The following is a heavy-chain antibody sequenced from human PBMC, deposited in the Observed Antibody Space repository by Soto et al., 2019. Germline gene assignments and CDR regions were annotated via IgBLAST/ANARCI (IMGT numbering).Heavy chain of an antibody. D-gene: IGHD3-9*01. Sequence: GGSLRLSCAASGFTFDDYAMHWVRQAPGKGLEWVSGISWNSGSIGYADSVKGRFTISRDNAKNSLYLQMNSLRAEDTALYYCAKDKVPYDILVPDYWGQGTLVTVSS. V-gene: IGHV3-9*01. CDR2: ISWNSGSI. CDR3: AKDKVPYDILVPDY. CDR1: GFTFDDYA. J-gene: IGHJ4*02.